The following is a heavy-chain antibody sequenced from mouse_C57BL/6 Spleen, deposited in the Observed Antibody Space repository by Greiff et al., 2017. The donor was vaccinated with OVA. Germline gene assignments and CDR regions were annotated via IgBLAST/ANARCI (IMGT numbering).Heavy chain of an antibody. V-gene: IGHV1-7*01. CDR1: GYTFTSYW. CDR3: ATLPRKNYAMDY. J-gene: IGHJ4*01. CDR2: INPSSGYT. Sequence: QVQLQQSGAELAKPGASVKLSCKASGYTFTSYWMHWVQQRPGQGLEWIGYINPSSGYTKYNQKFKDKATLTADKSSSTAYMQLSSLTYEDSAVYYCATLPRKNYAMDYWGQGTSVTVSS.